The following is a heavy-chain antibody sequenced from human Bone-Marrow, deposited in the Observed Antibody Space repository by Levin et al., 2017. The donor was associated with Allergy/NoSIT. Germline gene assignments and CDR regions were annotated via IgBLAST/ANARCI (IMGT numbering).Heavy chain of an antibody. D-gene: IGHD2-15*01. CDR2: INHSGST. CDR1: GGSFRGSY. Sequence: SQTLSLTCAVYGGSFRGSYWNWIRPPPGKGLEWIAEINHSGSTNYNPSLKSRVTISVDTSKNQFSLKLRSVTAADTAVYYCARGDIVVVVAAPDAFDIWGQGTMVTVSS. CDR3: ARGDIVVVVAAPDAFDI. V-gene: IGHV4-34*01. J-gene: IGHJ3*02.